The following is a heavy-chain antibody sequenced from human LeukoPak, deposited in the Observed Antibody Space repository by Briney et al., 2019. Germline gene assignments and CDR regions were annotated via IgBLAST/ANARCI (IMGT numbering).Heavy chain of an antibody. Sequence: GGSLRLSCAASGFTFSSYEMNWVRQAPGKGLEWVSYISSSGSTIYYADSVKGRFTISRDNAKSSLYLQMNSLRAEDTAVYYCARWLQYIDYWGQGTLVTVSS. CDR2: ISSSGSTI. D-gene: IGHD5-24*01. V-gene: IGHV3-48*03. CDR1: GFTFSSYE. CDR3: ARWLQYIDY. J-gene: IGHJ4*02.